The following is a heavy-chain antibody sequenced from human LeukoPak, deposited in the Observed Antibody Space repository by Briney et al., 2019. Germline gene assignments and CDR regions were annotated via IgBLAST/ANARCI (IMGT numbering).Heavy chain of an antibody. V-gene: IGHV3-48*03. CDR3: AKTGSYCSGGSCYFDY. Sequence: GGSLRLSCAASGFTFSSYEMNWVRQAPGKGLEWVSYISSSGSTIYYADSVKGRFTISRDNSKNTLYLQMNSLRAEDTAVYYCAKTGSYCSGGSCYFDYWGQGTLVTVSS. J-gene: IGHJ4*02. CDR1: GFTFSSYE. D-gene: IGHD2-15*01. CDR2: ISSSGSTI.